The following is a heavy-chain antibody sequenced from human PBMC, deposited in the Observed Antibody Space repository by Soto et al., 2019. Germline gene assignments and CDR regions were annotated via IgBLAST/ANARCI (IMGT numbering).Heavy chain of an antibody. CDR1: GGTFSSYA. D-gene: IGHD6-6*01. Sequence: SVKVSCKASGGTFSSYAISWVRQAPGQGLEWMGGIIPIFGTANYAQKFQGRVTITADESTSTAYMELSSLRSEDTAVYYCARDRPLSIAARYYYYGMDVWGQGNTVTVSS. CDR2: IIPIFGTA. V-gene: IGHV1-69*13. J-gene: IGHJ6*02. CDR3: ARDRPLSIAARYYYYGMDV.